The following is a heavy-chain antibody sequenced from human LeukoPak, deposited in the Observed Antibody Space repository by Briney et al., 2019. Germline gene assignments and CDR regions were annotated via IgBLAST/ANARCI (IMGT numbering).Heavy chain of an antibody. J-gene: IGHJ4*02. CDR3: ARDSGRDIVVVPASFDY. CDR1: GYTFTIYG. CDR2: ISAYNGNT. V-gene: IGHV1-18*04. D-gene: IGHD2-2*01. Sequence: ASVNVSFKASGYTFTIYGISWVRQAPGQGLEWMGWISAYNGNTNHAQKLQGRVTMTTDTSTSTAYMELRSLRSDDTAVYYCARDSGRDIVVVPASFDYWGQGTLVTVSS.